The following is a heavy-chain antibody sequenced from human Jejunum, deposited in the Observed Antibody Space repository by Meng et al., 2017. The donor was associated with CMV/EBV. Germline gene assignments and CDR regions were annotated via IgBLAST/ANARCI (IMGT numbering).Heavy chain of an antibody. Sequence: QWHLQESGPGLVKPSETLSLTCTVSGDSISSRNDYWGWIRQPPGKGLEWIGTIYFTGSTYYNPSLKSRVTISVDTSKNHFSLKLSSVTAADTAVYYCARDRTVIFTPDGSLGAWGQGTLVTVSS. J-gene: IGHJ4*02. CDR3: ARDRTVIFTPDGSLGA. V-gene: IGHV4-39*07. D-gene: IGHD3-9*01. CDR1: GDSISSRNDY. CDR2: IYFTGST.